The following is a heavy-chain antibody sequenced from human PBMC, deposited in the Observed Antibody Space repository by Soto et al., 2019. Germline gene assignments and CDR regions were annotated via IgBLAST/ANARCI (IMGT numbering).Heavy chain of an antibody. Sequence: GESLKISCKGSGYSFTSYWIGWVRQMPGKGLERMGIIYPGDSDTRYSPSFQGQVTISADKSISTAYLQWSSLKASDTAMYYCARTSRDIVATMGTDYYYYGMDVWGQGTTVTVSS. CDR2: IYPGDSDT. D-gene: IGHD5-12*01. CDR1: GYSFTSYW. CDR3: ARTSRDIVATMGTDYYYYGMDV. V-gene: IGHV5-51*01. J-gene: IGHJ6*02.